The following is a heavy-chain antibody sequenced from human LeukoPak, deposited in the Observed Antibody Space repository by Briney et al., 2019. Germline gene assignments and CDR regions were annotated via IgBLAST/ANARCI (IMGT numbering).Heavy chain of an antibody. CDR3: VRDDILTGYPTPFDY. J-gene: IGHJ4*02. CDR1: GFTFSSYE. Sequence: GGSLRLSCAASGFTFSSYEMNWVRQAPGKGLEWVSYISSSGSTIYYADSVKGRFTISRDNAKNSLYLQMNSLRAEDTALYYCVRDDILTGYPTPFDYWGQGTLVTVSS. D-gene: IGHD3-9*01. CDR2: ISSSGSTI. V-gene: IGHV3-48*03.